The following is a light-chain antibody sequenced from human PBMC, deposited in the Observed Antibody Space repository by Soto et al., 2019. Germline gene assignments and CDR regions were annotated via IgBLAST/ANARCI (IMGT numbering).Light chain of an antibody. CDR3: QQRSNWIT. Sequence: EIVMTQSAAALSVSTGERATLSCRASQSVSSNLAWYQQKPGQAPRLLIYDASTRATGIPARFSASGSGTDFTLTISSLEPEDFAVYYCQQRSNWITFGQGTRLEI. CDR1: QSVSSN. CDR2: DAS. V-gene: IGKV3-11*01. J-gene: IGKJ5*01.